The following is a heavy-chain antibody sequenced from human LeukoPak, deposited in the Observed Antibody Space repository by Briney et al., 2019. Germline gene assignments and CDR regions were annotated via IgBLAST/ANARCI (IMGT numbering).Heavy chain of an antibody. J-gene: IGHJ4*02. CDR2: ISSRGTTK. Sequence: GGTLRLSCAASGFTFSNYEMNWVRQAPGKGLEWVSDISSRGTTKYYADSVKGRFTISRDNAKSSLSLQMNSLRAEDTAVYYCARIKSNYWGQGTLATVSS. D-gene: IGHD5/OR15-5a*01. V-gene: IGHV3-48*03. CDR3: ARIKSNY. CDR1: GFTFSNYE.